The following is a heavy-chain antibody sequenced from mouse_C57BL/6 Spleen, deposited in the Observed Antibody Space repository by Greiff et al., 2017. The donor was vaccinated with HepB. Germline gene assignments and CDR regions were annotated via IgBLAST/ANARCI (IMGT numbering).Heavy chain of an antibody. CDR3: ARRGYYYGSLDY. V-gene: IGHV1-69*01. D-gene: IGHD1-1*01. J-gene: IGHJ2*01. Sequence: QVQLKQPGAELVMPGASVKLSCKASGYTFTSYWMHWVKQRPGQGLEWIGEIDPSDSYTNYNQKFKGKSTLTVDKSSSTAYMQLSSLTSEDSAVYYCARRGYYYGSLDYWGQGTTLTVSS. CDR1: GYTFTSYW. CDR2: IDPSDSYT.